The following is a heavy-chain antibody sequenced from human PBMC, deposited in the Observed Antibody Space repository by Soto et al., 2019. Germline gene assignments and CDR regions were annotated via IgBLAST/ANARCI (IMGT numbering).Heavy chain of an antibody. CDR3: ARHVILYDAFDI. D-gene: IGHD2-8*01. Sequence: QVQLQESGPGLVKPSETLSLTCTVSGGSISSYYWSWIRQPPGKGLEWIGYIYYSGSTNYNPSLKGRVTISVDTSKNQFSLKLSSVTAADTAVYYCARHVILYDAFDIWGQGTMVTVSS. CDR2: IYYSGST. V-gene: IGHV4-59*08. J-gene: IGHJ3*02. CDR1: GGSISSYY.